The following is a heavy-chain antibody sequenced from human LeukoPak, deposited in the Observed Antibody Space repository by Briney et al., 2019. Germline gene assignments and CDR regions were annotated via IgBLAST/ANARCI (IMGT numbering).Heavy chain of an antibody. CDR3: ARAGYSSGWYANNWFDP. CDR2: IYYSGST. V-gene: IGHV4-59*01. CDR1: GGSISSYY. Sequence: SETLSLTCTVSGGSISSYYWSWIRQPPGKGLAWIGYIYYSGSTNYNPSLKSRVTISVDTSKNQFSLKLSSVTAADTAVYYCARAGYSSGWYANNWFDPWGQGTLVTVSS. D-gene: IGHD6-19*01. J-gene: IGHJ5*02.